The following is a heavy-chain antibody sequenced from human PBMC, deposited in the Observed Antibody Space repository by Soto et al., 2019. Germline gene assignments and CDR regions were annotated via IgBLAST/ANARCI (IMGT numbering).Heavy chain of an antibody. CDR1: GYRFTSYW. CDR3: ARRVVTTAIAHYCDY. D-gene: IGHD2-2*01. CDR2: IYPGDSET. J-gene: IGHJ4*02. Sequence: PGESLKISCKGSGYRFTSYWIVWVRQMPGKGLEWMGIIYPGDSETRYSPSFQGQVTISVDKSTSTAYLQWSSLKASDTAMYYWARRVVTTAIAHYCDYWGQGTLVTVSS. V-gene: IGHV5-51*01.